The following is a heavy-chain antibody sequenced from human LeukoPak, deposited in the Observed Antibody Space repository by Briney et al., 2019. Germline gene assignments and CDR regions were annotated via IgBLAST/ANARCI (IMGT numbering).Heavy chain of an antibody. D-gene: IGHD3-22*01. CDR2: ISTDGSNT. J-gene: IGHJ4*02. CDR3: ARGSPYGGSGFWDY. Sequence: GGSLRLSCAASGFTFSTYWMHWVRQAPGKGLVWVSRISTDGSNTIYADSVKGRFTISRDNAKNTLYLQMNSLRAEDTAVYYCARGSPYGGSGFWDYWGQGTLVTVSS. V-gene: IGHV3-74*01. CDR1: GFTFSTYW.